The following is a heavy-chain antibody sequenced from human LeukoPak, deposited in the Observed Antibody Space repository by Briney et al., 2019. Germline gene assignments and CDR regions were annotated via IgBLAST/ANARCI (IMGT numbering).Heavy chain of an antibody. D-gene: IGHD5-24*01. V-gene: IGHV3-7*01. CDR1: GFSFSTYW. CDR3: ARDGDGLKPLDY. Sequence: GGSLTLSCEVSGFSFSTYWMNWVRQAPGKGLEWVANINQAGSDRYYVDSVKGRFTISRDNAKNSLYLQMNSLRAEDTAIYYCARDGDGLKPLDYWGQGTLVIVSS. J-gene: IGHJ4*02. CDR2: INQAGSDR.